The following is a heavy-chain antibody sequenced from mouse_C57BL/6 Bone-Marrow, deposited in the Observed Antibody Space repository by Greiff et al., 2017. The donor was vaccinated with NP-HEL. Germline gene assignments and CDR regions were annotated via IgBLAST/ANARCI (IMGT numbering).Heavy chain of an antibody. J-gene: IGHJ1*03. V-gene: IGHV1-42*01. D-gene: IGHD1-1*01. CDR2: INPSTGGT. CDR1: GYSFTGYY. Sequence: VQLQQSGPELVKPGASVKISCKASGYSFTGYYMNWVKQSPEKSLEWIGEINPSTGGTTYNQKFKAKATLTVDKSSSTAYMQLKSLTSEDSAGYYCARSYYGSSLYWYFDVWGTGTTVTVSS. CDR3: ARSYYGSSLYWYFDV.